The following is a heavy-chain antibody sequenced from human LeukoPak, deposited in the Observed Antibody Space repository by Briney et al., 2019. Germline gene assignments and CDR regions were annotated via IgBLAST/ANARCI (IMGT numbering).Heavy chain of an antibody. J-gene: IGHJ4*02. D-gene: IGHD3-22*01. CDR3: AKDTLLLLY. CDR2: ISGSGGDT. Sequence: GGSLRLSCAASGFTFSDFAMSWVRQAPGKGLEWVSAISGSGGDTYYADSVKGRFTISRDNAKSTLYLQMNSLRAEDTALYYCAKDTLLLLYWGQGTLVTVSS. CDR1: GFTFSDFA. V-gene: IGHV3-23*01.